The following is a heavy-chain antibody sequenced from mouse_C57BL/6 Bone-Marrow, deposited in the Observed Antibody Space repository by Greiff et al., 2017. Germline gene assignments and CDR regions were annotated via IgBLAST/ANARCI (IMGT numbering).Heavy chain of an antibody. J-gene: IGHJ4*01. CDR2: INPSSGYT. CDR1: GYTFTSYT. CDR3: ARWTYQFGMDY. V-gene: IGHV1-4*01. Sequence: QVQLQQSGAELARPGASVKMSCKASGYTFTSYTMHWVKQRPGQGLEWIGYINPSSGYTKYNQKFKDKATLTADKSSSTAYMQLSSLTSEDSAVDYCARWTYQFGMDYWGQGTSVTVSS. D-gene: IGHD5-1*01.